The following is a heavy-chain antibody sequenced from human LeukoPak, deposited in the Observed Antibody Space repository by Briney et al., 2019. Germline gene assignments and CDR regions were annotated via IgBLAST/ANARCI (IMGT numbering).Heavy chain of an antibody. CDR1: GYTFTSYG. CDR3: ARDLEFPDY. V-gene: IGHV1-18*01. Sequence: GASVKVSCKASGYTFTSYGITWMRQAPGQGLEWMGWISTNNGNTNYVQKFLGRVTMTTDTSTSTAYMELRSLTSDDTAVYYCARDLEFPDYWGQGTLVTVSS. CDR2: ISTNNGNT. J-gene: IGHJ4*02. D-gene: IGHD3-3*01.